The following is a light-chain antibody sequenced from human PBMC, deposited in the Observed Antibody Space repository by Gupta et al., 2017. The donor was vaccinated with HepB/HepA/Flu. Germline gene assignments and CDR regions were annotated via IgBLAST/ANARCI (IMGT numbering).Light chain of an antibody. CDR3: QQRGNCLT. CDR1: QSVSSF. CDR2: DAF. V-gene: IGKV3-11*01. Sequence: DIVLTQSPATLSLSPGERATLSCRASQSVSSFLAWYQQKPGQAPRLLIYDAFNRATGIPARFTGSGSGTDFTLTISSLETEDFAVYYGQQRGNCLTFGGGTRVELK. J-gene: IGKJ4*01.